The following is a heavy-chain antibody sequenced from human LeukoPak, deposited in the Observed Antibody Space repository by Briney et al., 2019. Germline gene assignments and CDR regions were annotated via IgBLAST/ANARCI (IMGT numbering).Heavy chain of an antibody. CDR3: TPETTVTNFNY. V-gene: IGHV1-18*04. Sequence: ASVKVSCKASGYTFTGYYMHWVRQAPGQGLEWMGWISAYNGNTNYAQKLQGRVTMTTDTSTSTAYMELRSLRSDDTAVYYCTPETTVTNFNYWGQGTLVTVSS. D-gene: IGHD4-17*01. CDR1: GYTFTGYY. CDR2: ISAYNGNT. J-gene: IGHJ4*02.